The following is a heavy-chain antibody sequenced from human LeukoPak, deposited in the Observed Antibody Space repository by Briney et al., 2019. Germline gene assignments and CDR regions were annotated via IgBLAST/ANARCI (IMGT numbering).Heavy chain of an antibody. Sequence: GGSLRLSCAASGFIFSTYEMNWVRQAPGKGLEWVSYISSSGSTIYYADSVKGRFTIPRDNAKNSLYLQMNSLRAEDTAVYYCARVAAAGTYYFDSWGQGALVTVSS. CDR1: GFIFSTYE. CDR3: ARVAAAGTYYFDS. D-gene: IGHD6-13*01. J-gene: IGHJ4*02. V-gene: IGHV3-48*03. CDR2: ISSSGSTI.